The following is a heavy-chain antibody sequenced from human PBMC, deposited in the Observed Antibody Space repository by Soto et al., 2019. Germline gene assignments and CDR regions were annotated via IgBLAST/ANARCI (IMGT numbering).Heavy chain of an antibody. Sequence: GASVKVSCKASGYTFTSYGISWVRQAPGQGLDWMGWISAYNGNTKYAQDLQGRVTMTTDTSTSTAYMELRSLRSDDTAMYYCARFSVGSYNTYYFYYGMDVWGQGTTVTVSS. CDR1: GYTFTSYG. D-gene: IGHD2-15*01. V-gene: IGHV1-18*04. CDR3: ARFSVGSYNTYYFYYGMDV. CDR2: ISAYNGNT. J-gene: IGHJ6*02.